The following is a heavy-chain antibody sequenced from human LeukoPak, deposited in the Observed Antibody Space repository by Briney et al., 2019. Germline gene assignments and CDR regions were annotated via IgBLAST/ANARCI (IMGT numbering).Heavy chain of an antibody. Sequence: GGSLRLSCAASGFIFSQYAMSWVRQAPEKGLEWVSAISGSSDSTYYADSVKGRFTISRDNSKNTLYLQMNSLRAEDTAVYYCVKATLGYRYGYCDYWGQGTLVTVSS. V-gene: IGHV3-23*01. D-gene: IGHD5-18*01. J-gene: IGHJ4*02. CDR1: GFIFSQYA. CDR2: ISGSSDST. CDR3: VKATLGYRYGYCDY.